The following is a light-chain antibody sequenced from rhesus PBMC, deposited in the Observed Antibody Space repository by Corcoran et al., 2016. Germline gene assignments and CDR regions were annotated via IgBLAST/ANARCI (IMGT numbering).Light chain of an antibody. Sequence: QAALTQPRSVSGSPGQSVTISCTGTSSDIGGYNYVSWYQQHPGTAPKLMIYEVNKRPSGVSDRFSGSKSGNTASLTISGLQAEDEADYYCCSYAGSYTYIFGAGTRLTVL. CDR3: CSYAGSYTYI. CDR2: EVN. CDR1: SSDIGGYNY. J-gene: IGLJ1*01. V-gene: IGLV2-32*01.